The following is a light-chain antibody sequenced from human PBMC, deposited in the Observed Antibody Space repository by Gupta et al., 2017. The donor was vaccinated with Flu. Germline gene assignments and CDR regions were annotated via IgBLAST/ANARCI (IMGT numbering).Light chain of an antibody. J-gene: IGLJ1*01. CDR2: KDR. V-gene: IGLV3-25*02. Sequence: SYELTQPPSVSVSPGQTARITCSGDALPKQYAYWYQQKPGQAPVLVIHKDRERPSGIPERFSGSSSGTTVTLTISGVQAEDEADYYCQSTDSSGSYVFGTGTKVTVL. CDR3: QSTDSSGSYV. CDR1: ALPKQY.